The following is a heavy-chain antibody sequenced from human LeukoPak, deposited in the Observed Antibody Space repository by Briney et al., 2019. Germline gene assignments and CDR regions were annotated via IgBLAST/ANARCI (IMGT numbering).Heavy chain of an antibody. CDR1: GYTFTSYG. Sequence: ASAKVSCKASGYTFTSYGISWVRQPPGQGLEWMGWINTYDGNTKYAQKVQGRVTMTTDTSTSTAYMELRSLRSDDTAVYYCAITAYYYDSSGYYNGYWGQGTLVTVSS. CDR2: INTYDGNT. CDR3: AITAYYYDSSGYYNGY. J-gene: IGHJ4*02. D-gene: IGHD3-22*01. V-gene: IGHV1-18*01.